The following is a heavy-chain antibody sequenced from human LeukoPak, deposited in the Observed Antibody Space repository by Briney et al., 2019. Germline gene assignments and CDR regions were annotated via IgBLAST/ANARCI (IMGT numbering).Heavy chain of an antibody. CDR3: ANHLNDPSYYYYMDV. D-gene: IGHD1-1*01. Sequence: PGGSLRLSCAPSGFTFSSYAMSWVRQAPGKGLEWVSTISGSGGSTYYADSVKGRFTIARDNSKNTLYLQMNSLRAEDTAVYYCANHLNDPSYYYYMDVWGKGTTVTVSS. CDR1: GFTFSSYA. J-gene: IGHJ6*03. CDR2: ISGSGGST. V-gene: IGHV3-23*01.